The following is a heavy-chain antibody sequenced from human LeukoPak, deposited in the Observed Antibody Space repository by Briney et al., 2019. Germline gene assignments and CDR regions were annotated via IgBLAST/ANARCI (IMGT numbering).Heavy chain of an antibody. CDR1: GYTFTSYD. V-gene: IGHV1-8*01. D-gene: IGHD2-15*01. J-gene: IGHJ4*02. CDR2: MNPNSGNT. Sequence: GASVKVSCKASGYTFTSYDINWVRQATGQGLEWMGWMNPNSGNTGCAQKFQGRVTMTRNTSISTAYMELSSLRSEDTAVYYCARIGDCSGGSCFDYWGQGTLVTVPS. CDR3: ARIGDCSGGSCFDY.